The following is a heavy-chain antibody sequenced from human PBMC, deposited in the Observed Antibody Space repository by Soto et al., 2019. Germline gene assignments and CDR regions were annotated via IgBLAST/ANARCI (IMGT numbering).Heavy chain of an antibody. D-gene: IGHD1-7*01. Sequence: QVQLQESGPGLVKPSGTLSLTCAVSGGSFPSNNWWTWVRQPPGQGLEWIGEIYRTESTNYNPSLKSRVTISLDKSENQFSLKVTSLTAADTAVYYCASRDPGTSVDYWGQGTLVTVSS. CDR3: ASRDPGTSVDY. J-gene: IGHJ4*02. CDR1: GGSFPSNNW. CDR2: IYRTEST. V-gene: IGHV4-4*02.